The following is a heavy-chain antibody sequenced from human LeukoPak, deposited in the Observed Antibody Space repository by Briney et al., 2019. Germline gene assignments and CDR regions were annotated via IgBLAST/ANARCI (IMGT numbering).Heavy chain of an antibody. CDR1: GGSFSGYY. CDR3: ARGGYYYGSGSYYTDY. CDR2: INHSGST. V-gene: IGHV4-34*01. J-gene: IGHJ4*02. D-gene: IGHD3-10*01. Sequence: SETLSLTCAVYGGSFSGYYWSWSRQPPGKGLEWIGEINHSGSTNYNPSLKSRVTISVDTSKNQFSLKLSSVTAADTAVYYCARGGYYYGSGSYYTDYWGQGTLVTASS.